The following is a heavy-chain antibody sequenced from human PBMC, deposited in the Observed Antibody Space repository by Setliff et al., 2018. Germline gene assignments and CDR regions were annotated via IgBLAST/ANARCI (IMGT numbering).Heavy chain of an antibody. J-gene: IGHJ6*01. Sequence: ASVKVSCKTSGYTFSNYGVSWVRQAPGQGLEWMGWISGYDGNTKYAQNLHGRVTMTTGTSTTTAYMELRSLRSDDTAVYYCARERIYDGLNYNGMDVWGQGTTVTVSS. CDR3: ARERIYDGLNYNGMDV. CDR1: GYTFSNYG. D-gene: IGHD3-3*01. V-gene: IGHV1-18*01. CDR2: ISGYDGNT.